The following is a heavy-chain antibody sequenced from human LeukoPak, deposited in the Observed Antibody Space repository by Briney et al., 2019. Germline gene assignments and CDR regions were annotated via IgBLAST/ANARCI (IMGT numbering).Heavy chain of an antibody. Sequence: GGSLRLSCAASGFTFSSYAMNWVRQAPGKGLEWVSGISGSGDITYYADSVKGRFTISRDNSKNTLYVQVNSLGTEDTAAYYCAKGSYYDSSGSFYFDYWGQGTLVTVSS. CDR3: AKGSYYDSSGSFYFDY. V-gene: IGHV3-23*01. CDR1: GFTFSSYA. D-gene: IGHD3-22*01. J-gene: IGHJ4*02. CDR2: ISGSGDIT.